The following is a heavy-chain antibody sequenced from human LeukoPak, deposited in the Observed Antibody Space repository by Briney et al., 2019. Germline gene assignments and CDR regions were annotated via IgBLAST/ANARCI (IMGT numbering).Heavy chain of an antibody. CDR1: GGSISSYY. D-gene: IGHD1-26*01. CDR3: AREPNSGSYDY. Sequence: SETLSLTCTVSGGSISSYYRSWIRQPPGKGLEWIGYIYYSGSTNYNPSLKSRVTISVDTSKNQFSLKLSSVTAADTAVYYCAREPNSGSYDYWGQGTLVTVSS. CDR2: IYYSGST. J-gene: IGHJ4*02. V-gene: IGHV4-59*01.